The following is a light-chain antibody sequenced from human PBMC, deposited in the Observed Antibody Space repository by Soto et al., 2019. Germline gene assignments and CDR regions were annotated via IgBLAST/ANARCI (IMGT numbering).Light chain of an antibody. Sequence: QSVRTQPASVSRSPGQSITISCTGTSSDVGGYNYVSWYQQHPGKAPKLMIYEVSNRPSGVSNRFSGSRSGHTASLTISGLQAEDESDYYCCSYRSSSTWVFGGGTKVTVL. J-gene: IGLJ3*02. CDR3: CSYRSSSTWV. V-gene: IGLV2-14*01. CDR2: EVS. CDR1: SSDVGGYNY.